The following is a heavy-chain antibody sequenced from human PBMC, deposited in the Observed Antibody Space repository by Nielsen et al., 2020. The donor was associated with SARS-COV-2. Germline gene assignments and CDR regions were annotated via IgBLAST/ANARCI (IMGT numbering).Heavy chain of an antibody. D-gene: IGHD3-22*01. J-gene: IGHJ4*02. CDR2: INPNSGGT. V-gene: IGHV1-2*06. Sequence: ASVKVSCKASGGTFSSYAISWVRQAPGQGLEWMGRINPNSGGTNYAQKFQGRVTMTRDTSISTAYMELSRLRSDDTAVYYCARDDDSSGYPYWGQGTLVTVSS. CDR3: ARDDDSSGYPY. CDR1: GGTFSSYA.